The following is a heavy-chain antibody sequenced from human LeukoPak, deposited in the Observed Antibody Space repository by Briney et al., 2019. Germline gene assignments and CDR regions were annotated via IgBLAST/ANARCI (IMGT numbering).Heavy chain of an antibody. V-gene: IGHV3-53*01. CDR1: GFTVSSNY. CDR2: IYKNAIT. CDR3: ARLPRAGYDSTTSNFDY. D-gene: IGHD5-12*01. Sequence: GGSLRLSCAASGFTVSSNYMTWVRQAPGKGLEWVSVIYKNAITYYADTVKGRFTISRDNSKNMLYLQMNSLRADDTAVYYCARLPRAGYDSTTSNFDYWGQGTLVTVSS. J-gene: IGHJ4*02.